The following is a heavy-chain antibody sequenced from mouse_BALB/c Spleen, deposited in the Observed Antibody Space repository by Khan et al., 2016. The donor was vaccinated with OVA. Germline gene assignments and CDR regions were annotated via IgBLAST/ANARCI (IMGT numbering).Heavy chain of an antibody. J-gene: IGHJ4*01. CDR2: MSSGGSST. CDR1: GFIFSSYG. CDR3: SRFITTATGDYYGMDY. V-gene: IGHV5-6*01. D-gene: IGHD1-2*01. Sequence: EVELVESGGDLVKPGGSLKLSCAASGFIFSSYGMSWVRQTPDKRLEWVATMSSGGSSTYYLGSVKGRFIISRDNVKNTLYLQVNSLKSEDTAMYYCSRFITTATGDYYGMDYWGQGTSVTVSS.